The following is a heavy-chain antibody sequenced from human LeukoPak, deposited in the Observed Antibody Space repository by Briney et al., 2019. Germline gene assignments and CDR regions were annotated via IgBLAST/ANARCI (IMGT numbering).Heavy chain of an antibody. CDR3: ARDILAAGPNWFDP. Sequence: PGGSLRLSCAASGFTFSSYSMNWVRQAPGKGLELVSSISSSSSYIYYADSVKGRFTISRDNAKNSLYLQMNSLRAEDTAVYYCARDILAAGPNWFDPWGQGTLVTVSS. J-gene: IGHJ5*02. V-gene: IGHV3-21*01. CDR1: GFTFSSYS. CDR2: ISSSSSYI. D-gene: IGHD6-6*01.